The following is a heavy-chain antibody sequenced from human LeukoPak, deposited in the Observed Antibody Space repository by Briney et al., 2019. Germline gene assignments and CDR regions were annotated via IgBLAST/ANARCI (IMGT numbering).Heavy chain of an antibody. CDR3: ARDLAHGDYYGSGTFDY. D-gene: IGHD3-10*01. CDR2: ISSSSSTI. V-gene: IGHV3-48*04. Sequence: GGSLRLSCAASGFTFSSYSMNWVRQAPGKGLEWVSYISSSSSTIYYADSVKGRFTISRDNAKNSLYLQMNSLRAEDTAVYYCARDLAHGDYYGSGTFDYWGQGTLVTVSS. CDR1: GFTFSSYS. J-gene: IGHJ4*02.